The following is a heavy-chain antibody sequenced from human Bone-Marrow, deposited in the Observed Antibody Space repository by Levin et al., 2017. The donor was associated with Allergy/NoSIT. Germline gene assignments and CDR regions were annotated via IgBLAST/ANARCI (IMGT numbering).Heavy chain of an antibody. CDR2: IYYSGST. Sequence: PSETLSLTCTVSGGSISSYYWSWIRQPPGKGLEWIGYIYYSGSTNYNPSLKSRVTISVDTSKNQFSLKLSSVTAADTAVYYCARDRGYYGESYFQHWGQGTLVTVSS. V-gene: IGHV4-59*01. CDR3: ARDRGYYGESYFQH. D-gene: IGHD4-17*01. J-gene: IGHJ1*01. CDR1: GGSISSYY.